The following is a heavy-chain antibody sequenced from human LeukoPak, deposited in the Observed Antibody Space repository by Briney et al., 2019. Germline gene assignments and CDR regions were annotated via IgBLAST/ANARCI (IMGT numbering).Heavy chain of an antibody. D-gene: IGHD2-15*01. J-gene: IGHJ5*02. CDR3: ARVGSRPMSTNWFDP. CDR1: GVSISTSRYY. Sequence: SETLSLTCTVSGVSISTSRYYWGWIRQPPGKGLEWIGNIYYTGPTYYNASLESRVTISLDTSKNQFFLKLNSVTAADTAVYYCARVGSRPMSTNWFDPWGQGTLVTVSS. CDR2: IYYTGPT. V-gene: IGHV4-39*01.